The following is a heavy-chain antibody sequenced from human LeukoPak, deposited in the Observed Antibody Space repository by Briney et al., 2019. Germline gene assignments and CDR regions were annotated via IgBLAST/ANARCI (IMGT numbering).Heavy chain of an antibody. CDR1: GFTFSSYS. CDR3: ARVGELVRYFDWLPWGKVGKPPRNDAFDI. Sequence: PGGSLRLSCAASGFTFSSYSMNWVRQAPGKVLEWVSYISSSSSTIYYADSVKGRFTISRDNAKNSLYLQMNSLRDEDTAVYYCARVGELVRYFDWLPWGKVGKPPRNDAFDIWGQGTMVTVSS. V-gene: IGHV3-48*02. CDR2: ISSSSSTI. J-gene: IGHJ3*02. D-gene: IGHD3-9*01.